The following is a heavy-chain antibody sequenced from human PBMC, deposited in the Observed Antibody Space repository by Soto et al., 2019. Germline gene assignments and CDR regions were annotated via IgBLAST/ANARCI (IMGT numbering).Heavy chain of an antibody. J-gene: IGHJ5*02. V-gene: IGHV1-69*06. CDR3: ARDRTDSGYSTNWLAH. CDR2: IIPIFGTT. D-gene: IGHD3-22*01. CDR1: GGTFGSDA. Sequence: YSVQVSCKASGGTFGSDAITWVRQAPGQGLEWVGRIIPIFGTTNYAQNLQGRVTISADKSTLTSYMELHSLTSDDTALYYCARDRTDSGYSTNWLAHWGKGTQVTV.